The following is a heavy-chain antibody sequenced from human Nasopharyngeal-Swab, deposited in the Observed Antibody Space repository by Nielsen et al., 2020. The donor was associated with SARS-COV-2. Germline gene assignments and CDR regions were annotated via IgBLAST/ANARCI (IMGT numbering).Heavy chain of an antibody. V-gene: IGHV3-21*01. D-gene: IGHD5-18*01. Sequence: WICQPPGKGLEWVSSISSSSSYIYYADSVKGRFTISRDNAKNSLYLQMNSLRAEDTAVYYCARDLSQLWFLFDYWGQGTLVTVS. J-gene: IGHJ4*02. CDR2: ISSSSSYI. CDR3: ARDLSQLWFLFDY.